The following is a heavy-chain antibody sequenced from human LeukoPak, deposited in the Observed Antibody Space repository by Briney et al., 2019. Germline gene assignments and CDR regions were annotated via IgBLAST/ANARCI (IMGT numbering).Heavy chain of an antibody. CDR3: ARAYYDSSGHLDY. D-gene: IGHD3-22*01. Sequence: GGSLRLSCAASGSTFSSYWMHWVRQAPGKGLEWVSRINRDGSSTSYADSVKGRFTISRDNARNTLYLQMSSLRAEDTAVYYCARAYYDSSGHLDYWGQGTLVTVSS. J-gene: IGHJ4*02. CDR1: GSTFSSYW. V-gene: IGHV3-74*01. CDR2: INRDGSST.